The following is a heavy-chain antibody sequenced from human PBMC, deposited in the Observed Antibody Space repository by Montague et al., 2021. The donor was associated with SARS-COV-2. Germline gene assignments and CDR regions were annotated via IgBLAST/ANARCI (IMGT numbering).Heavy chain of an antibody. CDR2: INQDGSEK. Sequence: SLRLSCAASGFTFSNYGMSWVRQAPGKGLEWVANINQDGSEKYYVDSVKGRFTISRDNAKNSLSLQMNSLRAEDTAVYYCARGGLCSSICCYTEYYFDYWGQGTLVTVSS. CDR1: GFTFSNYG. J-gene: IGHJ4*02. D-gene: IGHD2-2*02. CDR3: ARGGLCSSICCYTEYYFDY. V-gene: IGHV3-7*01.